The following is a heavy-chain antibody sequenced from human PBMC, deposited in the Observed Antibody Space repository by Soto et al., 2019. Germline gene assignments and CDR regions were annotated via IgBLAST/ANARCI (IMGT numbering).Heavy chain of an antibody. D-gene: IGHD5-18*01. CDR2: ITGSGGST. Sequence: EVQLLDSGGGLVQSGGSLRVSCAASGVTFSSHAMSWVRQAPGKGLEWVSGITGSGGSTYYADSVKGRFTISSDNYKNRVYLKMNSLRAEDTAVYYCSTGLMIQQWGAFDQWGQGSLVTVSS. CDR3: STGLMIQQWGAFDQ. J-gene: IGHJ4*02. CDR1: GVTFSSHA. V-gene: IGHV3-23*01.